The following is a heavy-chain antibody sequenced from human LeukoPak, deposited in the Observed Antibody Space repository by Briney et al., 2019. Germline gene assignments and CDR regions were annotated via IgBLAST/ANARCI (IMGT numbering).Heavy chain of an antibody. V-gene: IGHV4-61*02. D-gene: IGHD3-3*01. Sequence: SETLSLTCTVSGGSISSGSYYWSWIRQPAGKGLEWIGRIYTSGSTNYNPSLKSRVTISVDTSKNQFSLKLSSVTAADTAVYYCARHRYYDFWSGYMGLYYFDYWGQGTLVTVSS. J-gene: IGHJ4*02. CDR1: GGSISSGSYY. CDR3: ARHRYYDFWSGYMGLYYFDY. CDR2: IYTSGST.